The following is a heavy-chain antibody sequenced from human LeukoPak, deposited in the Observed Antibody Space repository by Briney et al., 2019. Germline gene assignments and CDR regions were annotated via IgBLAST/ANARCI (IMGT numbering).Heavy chain of an antibody. CDR1: GFTFSSYS. D-gene: IGHD6-25*01. CDR2: ISSSSSYI. Sequence: AGGSLRLSCAASGFTFSSYSMNWVRQAPGKGLEWVSSISSSSSYIYYADSVKGRFTISRDNAKNSLYLQMNSLRAGDTAVYYGAKGGRRLPYPFASWGRGTLSPSPQ. CDR3: AKGGRRLPYPFAS. J-gene: IGHJ4*02. V-gene: IGHV3-21*01.